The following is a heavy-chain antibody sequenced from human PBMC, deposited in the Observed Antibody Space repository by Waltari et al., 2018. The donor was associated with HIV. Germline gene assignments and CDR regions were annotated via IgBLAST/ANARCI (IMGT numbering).Heavy chain of an antibody. CDR2: IWYDGSKK. J-gene: IGHJ6*02. V-gene: IGHV3-33*01. Sequence: QVQLVESGGGVVQPGRSLRLSCAVSGFPFSSSGMHWVRQAPGKGLEWVAVIWYDGSKKYYADSVKGRFTISRDNSKNTLYLQMNSLRDEDTAVYYCARGVHDFYYGMDVWGQGTSVTVSS. CDR3: ARGVHDFYYGMDV. CDR1: GFPFSSSG.